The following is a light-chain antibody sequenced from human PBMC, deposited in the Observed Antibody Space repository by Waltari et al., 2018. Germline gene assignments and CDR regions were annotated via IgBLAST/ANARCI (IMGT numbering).Light chain of an antibody. CDR3: CSYAGSSTVV. CDR2: EAS. J-gene: IGLJ2*01. V-gene: IGLV2-23*01. CDR1: SSDFGSYNV. Sequence: QSALTQPASVSGSPGPSITISCTGTSSDFGSYNVLSWYQQHPGKAPKPMIYEASKRPSGVSNRFSGSKSGNTASLTISGLQAEDEADYYCCSYAGSSTVVFGGGTKLTVL.